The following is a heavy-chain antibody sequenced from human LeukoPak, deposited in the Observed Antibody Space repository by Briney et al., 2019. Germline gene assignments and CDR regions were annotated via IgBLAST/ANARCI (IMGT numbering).Heavy chain of an antibody. J-gene: IGHJ6*02. CDR2: INPNSGGT. V-gene: IGHV1-2*02. D-gene: IGHD6-13*01. CDR1: GYTFTGYY. Sequence: GASVKLSCKASGYTFTGYYMHWVRQAPGQGLEWMGWINPNSGGTNYAQKFQGRVTMTRDTSISTAYMELSRLRSDDTAVYYCARDSSSWGNYGMDVWGQGTTVTVSS. CDR3: ARDSSSWGNYGMDV.